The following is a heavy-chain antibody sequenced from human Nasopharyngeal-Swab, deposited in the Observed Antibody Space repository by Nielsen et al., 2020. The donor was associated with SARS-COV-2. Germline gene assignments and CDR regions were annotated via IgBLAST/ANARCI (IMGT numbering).Heavy chain of an antibody. CDR3: ARATAYGRDYSNYLYYYGMHV. CDR1: GFTFSDYY. V-gene: IGHV3-11*04. Sequence: GESLKISCAASGFTFSDYYMSWIRQAPGKGPEWVSYISSSGSTIYYADSVKGRFTISRDNAKNSLYLQMNSLRAEDTAVYYCARATAYGRDYSNYLYYYGMHVWGQGTTVTVSS. D-gene: IGHD4-11*01. J-gene: IGHJ6*02. CDR2: ISSSGSTI.